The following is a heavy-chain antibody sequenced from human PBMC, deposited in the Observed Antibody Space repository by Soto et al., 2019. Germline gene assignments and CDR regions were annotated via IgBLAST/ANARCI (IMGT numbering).Heavy chain of an antibody. Sequence: SETLSLTCTVSGGSISSGDYYWSWIRQPPGKGLEWIGYIYYSGSTYYNPSLKSRVTISVDTSKNQFSPKLSSVTAADTAVYYCARESIIMIVPFDPWGQGTLVTVSS. J-gene: IGHJ5*02. CDR2: IYYSGST. CDR3: ARESIIMIVPFDP. CDR1: GGSISSGDYY. V-gene: IGHV4-30-4*01. D-gene: IGHD3-22*01.